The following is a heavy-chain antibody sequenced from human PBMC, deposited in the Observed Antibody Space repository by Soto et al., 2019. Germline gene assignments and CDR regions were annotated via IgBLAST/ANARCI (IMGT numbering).Heavy chain of an antibody. V-gene: IGHV1-3*01. CDR2: INAGNGDT. CDR3: ARELQGLYYFDF. CDR1: GYIFTSYA. Sequence: GASVKVSCKTSGYIFTSYAMHWVRQAPGQRLERMGWINAGNGDTKYSQKFQGRVTITRDTSANTAFMELSSLRSEDTAIYYCARELQGLYYFDFWGQGTLVTVS. J-gene: IGHJ4*02. D-gene: IGHD4-4*01.